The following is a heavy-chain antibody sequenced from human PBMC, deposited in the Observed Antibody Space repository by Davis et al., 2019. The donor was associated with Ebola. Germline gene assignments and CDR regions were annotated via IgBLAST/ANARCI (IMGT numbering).Heavy chain of an antibody. D-gene: IGHD4-23*01. V-gene: IGHV4-39*01. CDR2: INSRGDT. J-gene: IGHJ5*01. CDR1: GASISDNNF. Sequence: SETLSLTCSVSGASISDNNFWGWVRQSPGKGLEWIVNINSRGDTYYNPSLRSRVTISVDTSKNKFSLKVESVSAADTAVYFCARNHNGGWFDSWGQGTLVTVSS. CDR3: ARNHNGGWFDS.